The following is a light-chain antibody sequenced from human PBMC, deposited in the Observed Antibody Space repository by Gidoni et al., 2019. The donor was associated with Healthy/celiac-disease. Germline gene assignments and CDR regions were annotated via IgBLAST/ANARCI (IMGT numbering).Light chain of an antibody. V-gene: IGKV1-39*01. Sequence: DVQMTPSPSSLSASVGDRVTITCLASQSISSYLNWYQQKPGNAPKLLIYAASSLQSGVPSRFSGRGYGTDFTLTISSLQPEDCATYYCQQSYSTPLTFGGGTKVEIK. J-gene: IGKJ4*01. CDR1: QSISSY. CDR3: QQSYSTPLT. CDR2: AAS.